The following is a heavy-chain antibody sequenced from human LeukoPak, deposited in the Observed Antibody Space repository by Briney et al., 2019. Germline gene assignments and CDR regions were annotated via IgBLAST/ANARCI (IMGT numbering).Heavy chain of an antibody. CDR1: GFTFSSYG. D-gene: IGHD3-3*01. CDR3: ARDEGLLSFLK. J-gene: IGHJ4*02. CDR2: ISYDGSNK. V-gene: IGHV3-30*03. Sequence: PGGSLRLSCAASGFTFSSYGMHWVRQAPGKGLEWVAVISYDGSNKYYADSVKGRFTISRDNSKNTLYLQMNSLRAEDTAIYYCARDEGLLSFLKWGQGTLVTVSS.